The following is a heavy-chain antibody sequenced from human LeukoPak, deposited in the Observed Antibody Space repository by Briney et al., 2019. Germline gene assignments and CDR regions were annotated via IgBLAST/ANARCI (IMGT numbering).Heavy chain of an antibody. V-gene: IGHV3-30*19. Sequence: GGSLRLSCVASGFTFSDYGMHWVRQAPGKGLEWVAVISYDGSNKYYADSVKGRFTISRDNSKNTLYLQMGSLRAEDMAVYYCARGAWVSIVANSLFDSWGQGTLVTVSS. CDR1: GFTFSDYG. CDR2: ISYDGSNK. CDR3: ARGAWVSIVANSLFDS. J-gene: IGHJ4*02. D-gene: IGHD5-12*01.